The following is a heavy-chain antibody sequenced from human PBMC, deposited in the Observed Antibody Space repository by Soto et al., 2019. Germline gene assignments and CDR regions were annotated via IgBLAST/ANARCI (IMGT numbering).Heavy chain of an antibody. CDR1: GFTFSNFW. V-gene: IGHV3-11*01. D-gene: IGHD5-12*01. Sequence: PGGSLRLSCAASGFTFSNFWMHWVRQVPGKGLEWVSCIGSDGSTIYYADSVKGRFTISRDNAKNSLYLQMNSLRAEDTAVYYCARVNDGYNQSHVDYWGQGTLVTVSS. CDR2: IGSDGSTI. CDR3: ARVNDGYNQSHVDY. J-gene: IGHJ4*02.